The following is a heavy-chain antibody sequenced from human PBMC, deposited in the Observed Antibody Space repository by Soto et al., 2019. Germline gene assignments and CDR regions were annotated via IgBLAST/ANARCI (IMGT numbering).Heavy chain of an antibody. CDR1: ELNFVNHG. CDR3: AKQTKQWLTPPPLDY. Sequence: GPLRVCNTAAELNFVNHGMSRVLQTPGKGLEWVSAITGSGSSTYYADSVKGRFTISRDPSKNTLYLQMNSLRAEDTAVYYCAKQTKQWLTPPPLDYWGQGALVTVS. V-gene: IGHV3-23*01. CDR2: ITGSGSST. D-gene: IGHD6-19*01. J-gene: IGHJ4*02.